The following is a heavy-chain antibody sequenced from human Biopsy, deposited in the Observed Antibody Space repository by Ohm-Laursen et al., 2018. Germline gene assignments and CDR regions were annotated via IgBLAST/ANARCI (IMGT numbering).Heavy chain of an antibody. J-gene: IGHJ4*02. V-gene: IGHV1-46*01. CDR3: ARRDSLDY. Sequence: ASVTVSCKTSGYTFTSYYIHWVRQAPGQGLEWLGVMTPTTTHAQKFQGRLTMTRDTSTSTVYMELRSLRSEDTAVYYCARRDSLDYWGQGTLVTVSS. CDR1: GYTFTSYY. CDR2: MTPTT.